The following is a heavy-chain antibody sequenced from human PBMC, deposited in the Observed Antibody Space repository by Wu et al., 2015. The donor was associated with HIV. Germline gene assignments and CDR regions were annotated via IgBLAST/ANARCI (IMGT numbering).Heavy chain of an antibody. D-gene: IGHD5-12*01. V-gene: IGHV1-69*14. J-gene: IGHJ6*03. CDR3: ARGRYSGYDSPRVYYYYVDV. CDR1: GDTFNKYA. Sequence: QVQLVQSGAGVRKPGSSVMVSCKASGDTFNKYAINWVRQAPGQGLEWMGGIVPVYNIPNYAEKFQDRVTITADRSTCTAYMELSSLRSADTAIYYCARGRYSGYDSPRVYYYYVDVWGLGTTVIVSS. CDR2: IVPVYNIP.